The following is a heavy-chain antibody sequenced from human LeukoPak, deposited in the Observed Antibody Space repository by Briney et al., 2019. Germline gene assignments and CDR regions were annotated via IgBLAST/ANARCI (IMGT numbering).Heavy chain of an antibody. CDR1: GFTFSSYG. Sequence: PGRSLRLSCAASGFTFSSYGMHWVRQAPGKGLEWVAVIWYDGSNKYYADSVKGRFTISRDNSKNTLYLQMNSLRAEDTVVYYCARDAVDTAMNLDYWGQGTLVTVSS. D-gene: IGHD5-18*01. J-gene: IGHJ4*02. CDR3: ARDAVDTAMNLDY. CDR2: IWYDGSNK. V-gene: IGHV3-33*01.